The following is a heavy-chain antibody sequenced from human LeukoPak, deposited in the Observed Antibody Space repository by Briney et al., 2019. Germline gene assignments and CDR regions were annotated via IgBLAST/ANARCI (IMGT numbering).Heavy chain of an antibody. CDR3: ARRTQGAYYYYGMDV. Sequence: SETLSLTCAVYGGSFSGYYWSWIRQPPGKGLEWIGEINHSGSTNYNPSLKSRVTISVDTSKNQFSLKLSSVTAADTAVYYCARRTQGAYYYYGMDVWGQGTTVTVSS. J-gene: IGHJ6*02. CDR1: GGSFSGYY. CDR2: INHSGST. V-gene: IGHV4-34*01.